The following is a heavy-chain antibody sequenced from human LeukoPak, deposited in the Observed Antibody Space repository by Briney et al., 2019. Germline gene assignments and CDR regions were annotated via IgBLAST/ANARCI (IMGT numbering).Heavy chain of an antibody. J-gene: IGHJ4*02. D-gene: IGHD4-17*01. CDR3: AKDLNSGVYGDYENY. Sequence: GGSLRLSCAASGFTFSSYGMSWVRQAPGKGLEWVSAISGSGDRTYYADSVKGRFTISRDNSKNRLYLQMNSLRAEDTAVYYCAKDLNSGVYGDYENYWGQGTLVTVSS. CDR2: ISGSGDRT. V-gene: IGHV3-23*01. CDR1: GFTFSSYG.